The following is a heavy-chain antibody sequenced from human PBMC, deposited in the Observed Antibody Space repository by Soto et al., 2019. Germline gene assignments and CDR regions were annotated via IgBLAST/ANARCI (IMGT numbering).Heavy chain of an antibody. CDR3: ARDLPTMDL. CDR2: FRAYNGNT. CDR1: GYTFTSYG. V-gene: IGHV1-18*01. J-gene: IGHJ6*02. Sequence: QVQLVQSGAEVKKPGASVKVSCKASGYTFTSYGISWVRQAPGQGLEWMGWFRAYNGNTNYAQKLQGRVTMTPDTSTSTAYMELRILRSDATAVYYCARDLPTMDLWGQGTTVTVSS.